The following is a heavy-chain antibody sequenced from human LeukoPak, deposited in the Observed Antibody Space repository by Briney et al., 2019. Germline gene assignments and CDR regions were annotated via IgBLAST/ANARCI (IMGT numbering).Heavy chain of an antibody. V-gene: IGHV4-59*11. Sequence: SETLSLTCTVSGVSIGSHYWSWIRQSPGKGLEWIGCVYNSGTTVYNPSLTGRVTISVDTSKNQYSLNLRSVTAAGAAAYYCARDAYWGQGILVTVSS. J-gene: IGHJ4*02. CDR1: GVSIGSHY. CDR3: ARDAY. CDR2: VYNSGTT.